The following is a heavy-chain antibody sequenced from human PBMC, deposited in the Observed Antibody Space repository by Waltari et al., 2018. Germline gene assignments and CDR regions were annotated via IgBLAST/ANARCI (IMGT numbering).Heavy chain of an antibody. CDR1: GFTFSTYG. CDR2: ISYDGSNK. D-gene: IGHD2-21*01. J-gene: IGHJ1*01. V-gene: IGHV3-30*18. Sequence: QVQLVESGGGVVQPGRSLRLSCAASGFTFSTYGMHWVRQAPGKGLEWVAVISYDGSNKYYADSVKGRFTISRDNSKNTLYLQMNSLRAEDTAVYYCAKDRYAYCGGNCYSEYFHHWGQGTLVTVSS. CDR3: AKDRYAYCGGNCYSEYFHH.